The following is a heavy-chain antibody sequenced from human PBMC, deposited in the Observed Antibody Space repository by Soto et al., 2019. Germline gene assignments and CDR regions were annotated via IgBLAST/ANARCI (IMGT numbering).Heavy chain of an antibody. CDR2: ISGSGGST. CDR1: GFTFSSYA. CDR3: AKDTYYYGSGRPLGY. J-gene: IGHJ4*02. V-gene: IGHV3-23*01. Sequence: GGSLRLSCAASGFTFSSYAMSWVRQAPGKGLEWVSAISGSGGSTYYADSVKGRFTISRDNSKDTLYLQMNSLRAEDTAVYYCAKDTYYYGSGRPLGYWGQGTLGTAPQ. D-gene: IGHD3-10*01.